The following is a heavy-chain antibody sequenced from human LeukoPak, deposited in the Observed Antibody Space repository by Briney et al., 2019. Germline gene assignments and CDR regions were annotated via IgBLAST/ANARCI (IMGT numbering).Heavy chain of an antibody. CDR2: IYYSGST. CDR1: GGSISSGDYY. D-gene: IGHD3-9*01. Sequence: SETLSLTCTVSGGSISSGDYYWSWIRQPPGKGLEWIGYIYYSGSTYYNPSLKSRVTISVDTSKNQFSLKLSSVTAADTAVYYCARAETHYDILTGYLGHWGQGTLVTVSS. CDR3: ARAETHYDILTGYLGH. J-gene: IGHJ4*02. V-gene: IGHV4-30-4*01.